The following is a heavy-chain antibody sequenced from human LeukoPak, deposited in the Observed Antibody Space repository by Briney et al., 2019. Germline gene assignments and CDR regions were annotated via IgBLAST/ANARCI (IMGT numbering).Heavy chain of an antibody. CDR3: ARDPRAAAAGKADY. CDR1: GYTFTSYG. D-gene: IGHD6-13*01. Sequence: VASVKVSCKASGYTFTSYGISWVRQAPGQGLEWIGWINTNTGNPTYAQGFTGRFVFSLDTSVSTAYVQISSLKAEDTAVYFCARDPRAAAAGKADYWGQGTPVTVSS. CDR2: INTNTGNP. J-gene: IGHJ4*02. V-gene: IGHV7-4-1*02.